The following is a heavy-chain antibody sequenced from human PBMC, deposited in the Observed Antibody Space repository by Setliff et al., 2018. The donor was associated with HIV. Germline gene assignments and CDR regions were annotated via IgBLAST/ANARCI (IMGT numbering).Heavy chain of an antibody. Sequence: PGGSLRLSCAASGFTFSNYAMNWVRQAPGKGLEWVSSISSNSTYIYYADSVKGRFTISRDNSKNTLYLQMNSLRAEDTAVYYCARDLSGGYNFWSGYYPLDYWGRGTLVTVSS. D-gene: IGHD3-3*01. CDR3: ARDLSGGYNFWSGYYPLDY. V-gene: IGHV3-21*01. CDR2: ISSNSTYI. J-gene: IGHJ4*02. CDR1: GFTFSNYA.